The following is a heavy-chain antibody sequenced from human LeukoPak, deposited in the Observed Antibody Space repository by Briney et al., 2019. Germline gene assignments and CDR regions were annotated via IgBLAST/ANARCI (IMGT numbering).Heavy chain of an antibody. V-gene: IGHV1-2*04. CDR3: ARVDSSGWPGSDY. CDR1: GYTFTGYY. CDR2: INPNSGGT. D-gene: IGHD6-19*01. J-gene: IGHJ4*02. Sequence: ASVKVSCKASGYTFTGYYMHWVRQAPGQGLEWMGWINPNSGGTNYAQKFQGWVTMTRDTSISTAYMELGRLRSDDTAVYYCARVDSSGWPGSDYWGQGTLVTVSS.